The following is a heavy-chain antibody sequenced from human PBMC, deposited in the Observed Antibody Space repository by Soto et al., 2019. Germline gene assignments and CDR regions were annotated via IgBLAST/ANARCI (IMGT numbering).Heavy chain of an antibody. Sequence: VQLLESGGGLVQPGGSLRLSCAASGFTFSSYGMSWVRQRPGTGLEWVSAISGTGGNTYHADSVRGRFTVSRDNTKNALYLQMNSLRADDTAVYYCAKDNGSSGWGHYYFDYWGQGTLVTVSS. D-gene: IGHD6-19*01. J-gene: IGHJ4*02. V-gene: IGHV3-23*01. CDR2: ISGTGGNT. CDR1: GFTFSSYG. CDR3: AKDNGSSGWGHYYFDY.